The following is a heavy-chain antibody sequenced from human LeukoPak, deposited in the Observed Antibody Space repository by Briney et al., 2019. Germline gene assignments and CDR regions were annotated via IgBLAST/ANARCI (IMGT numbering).Heavy chain of an antibody. CDR1: GGTFSSYA. CDR3: ASTPYDSSGYLRP. D-gene: IGHD3-22*01. V-gene: IGHV1-69*05. CDR2: IIPIFGTA. J-gene: IGHJ4*02. Sequence: GSSVKVSCKASGGTFSSYAISWVRQAPGRGLEWMGRIIPIFGTANYAQKFQGRVTITTDESTSTAYMELSSLRSEDTAVYYCASTPYDSSGYLRPWGQGTLVTVSS.